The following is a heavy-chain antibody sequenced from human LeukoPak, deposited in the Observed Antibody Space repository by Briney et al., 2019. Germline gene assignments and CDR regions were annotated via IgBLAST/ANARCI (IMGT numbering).Heavy chain of an antibody. CDR2: ISGSGTRT. V-gene: IGHV3-23*01. Sequence: SGGSLRLSCAASGFTFSDYYMTWVRQAPGKGLEWVSTISGSGTRTYYTDSVKGRFTISRDSSKNTLYLQMNSLRVEDTAIYYCASEKYASGWFPFAYWGQGTLVTVSS. CDR3: ASEKYASGWFPFAY. CDR1: GFTFSDYY. J-gene: IGHJ4*02. D-gene: IGHD6-19*01.